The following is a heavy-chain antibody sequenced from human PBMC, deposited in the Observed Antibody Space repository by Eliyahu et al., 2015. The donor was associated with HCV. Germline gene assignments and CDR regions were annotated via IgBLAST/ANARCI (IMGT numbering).Heavy chain of an antibody. CDR1: GFTFSDSA. J-gene: IGHJ4*02. V-gene: IGHV3-73*02. CDR3: TSPYYFDSSGYYEGPFGF. CDR2: IRSKANSYAT. Sequence: EVQLVESGGGLVQPGGSLKLSCAASGFTFSDSAXPWVRQASGKGLEWVGRIRSKANSYATTYAASVKGRFTISRDDSKNTAYLQVNSLKTEDTAVYYCTSPYYFDSSGYYEGPFGFWGQGILVTVSS. D-gene: IGHD3-22*01.